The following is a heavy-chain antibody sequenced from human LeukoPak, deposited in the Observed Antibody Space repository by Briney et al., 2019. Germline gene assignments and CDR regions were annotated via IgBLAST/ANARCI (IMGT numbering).Heavy chain of an antibody. V-gene: IGHV3-30-3*01. CDR1: GFTFGR. CDR3: AKDRKDYGDSKYYFDY. J-gene: IGHJ4*02. Sequence: GGSLRLSCTASGFTFGRMSWVRQAPGKGLEWVAVISYDGSNKYYADSVKGRFTISRDNSKNTLYLQMNSLRAEDTAVYYCAKDRKDYGDSKYYFDYWGQGTLVTVSS. D-gene: IGHD4-17*01. CDR2: ISYDGSNK.